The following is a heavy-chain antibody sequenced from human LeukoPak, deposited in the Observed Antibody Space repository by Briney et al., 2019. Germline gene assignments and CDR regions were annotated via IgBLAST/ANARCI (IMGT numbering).Heavy chain of an antibody. CDR2: NSAYNGNT. Sequence: ASVKVSCKASGYTFTSYGISWVRQAPGQGLEWMGWNSAYNGNTNYAQKLQGRVTMTTDTSTSTAYMELRSLRSDDTAVYYCARDFKFGGVGGSDPWGQGTLVTVSS. V-gene: IGHV1-18*01. J-gene: IGHJ5*02. CDR3: ARDFKFGGVGGSDP. D-gene: IGHD2-8*02. CDR1: GYTFTSYG.